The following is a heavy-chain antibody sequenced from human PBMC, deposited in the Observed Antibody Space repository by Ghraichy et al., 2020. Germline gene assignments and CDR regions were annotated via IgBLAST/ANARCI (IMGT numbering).Heavy chain of an antibody. D-gene: IGHD1-14*01. CDR3: ARPTEVGAFDI. V-gene: IGHV4-59*08. CDR1: GGSISSYY. CDR2: IYYSGST. Sequence: GALSLTCTVSGGSISSYYWSWIRQPPGKGLEWIGYIYYSGSTNYNPSLKSRVTISVDTSKNQFSLKLSSVTAADTAVYYCARPTEVGAFDIWGQGTMVTVSS. J-gene: IGHJ3*02.